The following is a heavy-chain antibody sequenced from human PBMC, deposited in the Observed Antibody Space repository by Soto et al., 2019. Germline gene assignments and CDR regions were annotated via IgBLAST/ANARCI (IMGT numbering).Heavy chain of an antibody. CDR1: GYSISSGYY. Sequence: SETLSLTCAVSGYSISSGYYWGWIRQPPGKGLEWIGSIYHSGSTYYNPSLKSRVTISVDTSKNQFSLKLSSVTAADTAVYYCASDLPLHDIVGATANFDYWGQGTLVTVSS. V-gene: IGHV4-38-2*01. CDR2: IYHSGST. CDR3: ASDLPLHDIVGATANFDY. D-gene: IGHD1-26*01. J-gene: IGHJ4*02.